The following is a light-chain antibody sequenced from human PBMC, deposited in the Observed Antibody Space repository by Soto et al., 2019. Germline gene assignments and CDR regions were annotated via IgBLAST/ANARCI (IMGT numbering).Light chain of an antibody. V-gene: IGKV3-15*01. Sequence: EIVMTQSPATLSVSPGERATLSCRASQSVSSKLAWYQQKPGQAPRVLIYGASTRATGIPARFSGSGSGTEFTLNISSLQSEDFAVYYCQQYNNWPRTFGQGTKLEI. CDR2: GAS. CDR3: QQYNNWPRT. CDR1: QSVSSK. J-gene: IGKJ2*01.